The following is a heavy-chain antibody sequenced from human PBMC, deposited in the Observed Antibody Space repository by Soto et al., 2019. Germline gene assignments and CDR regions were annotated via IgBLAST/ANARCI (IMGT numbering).Heavy chain of an antibody. D-gene: IGHD3-3*01. J-gene: IGHJ6*02. Sequence: PXGCLRRPCVASGFTYSSNARSWVLQAPGKGPDSGPAISCIGGSAYYADSVKGRFTISRDNSKNTLYLQMNSLRAEDTAVYYCAKAFSVTYYDFWRGPPKARTYYYYYGMDVCGQRTTVTVSS. CDR3: AKAFSVTYYDFWRGPPKARTYYYYYGMDV. CDR1: GFTYSSNA. V-gene: IGHV3-23*01. CDR2: ISCIGGSA.